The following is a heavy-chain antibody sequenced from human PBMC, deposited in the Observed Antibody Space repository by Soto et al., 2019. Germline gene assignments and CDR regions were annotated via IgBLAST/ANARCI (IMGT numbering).Heavy chain of an antibody. V-gene: IGHV4-30-4*01. CDR1: GDSIKSADYL. D-gene: IGHD3-10*01. CDR2: IYYTGTI. J-gene: IGHJ6*02. CDR3: ARRSYMVRGVDCGMDV. Sequence: SETLSLTCTVSGDSIKSADYLWTWIRQPPGEGLEYIGYIYYTGTISYKPSLQSRAAISLDTSKNQFSLKLTSATATDTAVYYCARRSYMVRGVDCGMDVWGQGTTVT.